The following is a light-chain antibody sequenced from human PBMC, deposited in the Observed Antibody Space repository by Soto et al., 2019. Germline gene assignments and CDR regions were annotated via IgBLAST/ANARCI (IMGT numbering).Light chain of an antibody. V-gene: IGLV2-8*01. CDR2: EVS. Sequence: QSVLTQPPSASGSPGQSVAISCTGTNSDVGGYNYVSWYQEHPVKAPKLMIYEVSKRPSGVPDRFSGSKSGNTASLTVSGLQAEDEAEYYCTSFAPGRIYVFGSGTRSPS. J-gene: IGLJ1*01. CDR3: TSFAPGRIYV. CDR1: NSDVGGYNY.